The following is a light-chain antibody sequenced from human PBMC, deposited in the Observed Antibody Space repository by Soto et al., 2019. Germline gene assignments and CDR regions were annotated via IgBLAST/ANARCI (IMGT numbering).Light chain of an antibody. CDR2: EAT. Sequence: QSALTQPASVSGSPGQSITISCTGTSSDIGTYNLVSWYQHHPGNAPKLMIYEATKRPSGVSSRFSGSKSGNTASLTISGLQTEDAADYYCCSYAGGSTLVFGGGTKLTVL. V-gene: IGLV2-23*01. J-gene: IGLJ3*02. CDR1: SSDIGTYNL. CDR3: CSYAGGSTLV.